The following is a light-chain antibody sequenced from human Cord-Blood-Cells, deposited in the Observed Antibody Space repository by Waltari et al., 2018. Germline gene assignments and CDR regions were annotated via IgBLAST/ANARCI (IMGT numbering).Light chain of an antibody. CDR3: QQYGSSQT. CDR2: GAS. V-gene: IGKV3-20*01. Sequence: EIVLRQSPGTLSLSPGDRATLSCRDSQSVSSSELAWYQHKPGQAPSLLIYGASSRATGIPDRFSGSGSGTDFTLTISRLGREDFALYYCQQYGSSQTFGQGTKVEIK. CDR1: QSVSSSE. J-gene: IGKJ1*01.